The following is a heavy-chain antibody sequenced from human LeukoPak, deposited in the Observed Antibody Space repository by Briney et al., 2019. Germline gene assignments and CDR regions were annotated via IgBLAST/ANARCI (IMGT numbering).Heavy chain of an antibody. Sequence: GASVKVPCKASGYTFTSYAMNWVRQAPGQGLEWMGWINTNTGNPTYAQGFTGRFVFSLDTSVSTAYLQISSLKTEDTAVYYCARPWERTGVAFDIWGQGTMVTVSS. J-gene: IGHJ3*02. CDR2: INTNTGNP. CDR1: GYTFTSYA. D-gene: IGHD1-26*01. CDR3: ARPWERTGVAFDI. V-gene: IGHV7-4-1*02.